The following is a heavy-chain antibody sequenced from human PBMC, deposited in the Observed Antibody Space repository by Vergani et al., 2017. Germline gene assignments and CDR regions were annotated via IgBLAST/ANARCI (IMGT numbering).Heavy chain of an antibody. D-gene: IGHD3-10*01. CDR1: GFTFDTYT. V-gene: IGHV3-23*01. J-gene: IGHJ1*01. Sequence: EVQLLESGGGSVHPGGSRRLPCAGAGFTFDTYTMAYVRQARGKGLEWVATISSGGCDIFYADPVKGGFTISRDNSKNTLFLQMNSLKDEDTAVYYCTTAWGLYYLHGEYFQYWGRGTLVSVSS. CDR2: ISSGGCDI. CDR3: TTAWGLYYLHGEYFQY.